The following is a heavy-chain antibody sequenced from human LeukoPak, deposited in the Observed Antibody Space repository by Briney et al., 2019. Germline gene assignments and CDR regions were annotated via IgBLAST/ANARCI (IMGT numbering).Heavy chain of an antibody. CDR1: GYTFTGYY. J-gene: IGHJ5*02. CDR3: ARDGTEYCSSTSRSVWFDP. Sequence: ASVKVSCKASGYTFTGYYMHWVRQAPGQGLEWMGWINPNSGGTNYARKFQGRATMTRDTSIGTACMGLSRLRSDDTAVYYCARDGTEYCSSTSRSVWFDPWGQGTLVTVSS. CDR2: INPNSGGT. D-gene: IGHD2-2*01. V-gene: IGHV1-2*02.